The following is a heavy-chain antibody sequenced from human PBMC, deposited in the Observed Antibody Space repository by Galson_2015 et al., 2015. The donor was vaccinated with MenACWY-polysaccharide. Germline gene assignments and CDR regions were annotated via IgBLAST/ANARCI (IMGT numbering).Heavy chain of an antibody. V-gene: IGHV1-2*02. Sequence: SVKVSCKASGYTFAGYYIHWVRQAPGQGLEWMGWISSNSGGTNYAQKFQGRVTITRDTSISTSYMELSGLRSDDTAVYYCVRPLGDTGDYWGRGTLVTVSS. CDR1: GYTFAGYY. CDR2: ISSNSGGT. D-gene: IGHD1-14*01. J-gene: IGHJ4*02. CDR3: VRPLGDTGDY.